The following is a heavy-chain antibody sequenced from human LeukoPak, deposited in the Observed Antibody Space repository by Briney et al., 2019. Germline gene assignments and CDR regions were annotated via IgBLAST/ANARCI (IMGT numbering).Heavy chain of an antibody. CDR3: ARRARYCSSTSCYDFDY. J-gene: IGHJ4*02. D-gene: IGHD2-2*01. V-gene: IGHV4-39*01. Sequence: KSSETLSLTCTVSGGSISSSGYYWGWIRQPPGKGLEWIGSIYYSGSTYYNPSLKSRVTISVDTSKNQFSLKLSSVTAADTAMYYCARRARYCSSTSCYDFDYWGQGTLVTVSS. CDR2: IYYSGST. CDR1: GGSISSSGYY.